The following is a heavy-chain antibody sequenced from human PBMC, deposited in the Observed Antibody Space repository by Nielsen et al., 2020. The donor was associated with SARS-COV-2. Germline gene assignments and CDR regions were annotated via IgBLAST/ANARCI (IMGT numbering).Heavy chain of an antibody. CDR3: ATEVIAAAGTSDY. J-gene: IGHJ4*02. CDR1: GFTFDDYA. V-gene: IGHV3-9*01. CDR2: ISWNSGSI. D-gene: IGHD6-13*01. Sequence: GGSLRLSCAASGFTFDDYAMHWVRQAPGKGLEWVSGISWNSGSIGYADSVKGRFTISRDNAKNSLYLQMNSLRAEDTAVYYCATEVIAAAGTSDYWGQGTLVTVSS.